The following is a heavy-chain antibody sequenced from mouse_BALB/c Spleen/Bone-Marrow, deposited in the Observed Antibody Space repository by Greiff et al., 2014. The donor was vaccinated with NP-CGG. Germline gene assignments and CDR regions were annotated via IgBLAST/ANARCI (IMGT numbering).Heavy chain of an antibody. CDR2: INPYNGGT. D-gene: IGHD1-1*01. Sequence: EVQLVESGPELVKPGASVKMSCKASGYTFTSYVMHWMKQKPGQGLEWIGYINPYNGGTKYNETFKGKATLTSDKSSSTAYMDLSSLTSEVSAVQFCAISEYFGSGYHYWGQGTTRTVAS. CDR1: GYTFTSYV. V-gene: IGHV1-14*01. J-gene: IGHJ2*01. CDR3: AISEYFGSGYHY.